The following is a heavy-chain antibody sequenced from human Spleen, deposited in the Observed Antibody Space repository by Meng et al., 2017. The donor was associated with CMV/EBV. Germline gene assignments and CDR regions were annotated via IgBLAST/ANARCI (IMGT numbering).Heavy chain of an antibody. CDR3: ASWNYYDSSGSGGLDY. Sequence: ASVKVSCKASGYTFTSYGISWVRQAPGQGLEWMGWISAYNGNTNYAQKFQGRVTMTRNTSISTAYMELNSLRSEDTAVYYCASWNYYDSSGSGGLDYWGQGTLVTVSS. CDR2: ISAYNGNT. D-gene: IGHD3-22*01. J-gene: IGHJ4*02. CDR1: GYTFTSYG. V-gene: IGHV1-18*01.